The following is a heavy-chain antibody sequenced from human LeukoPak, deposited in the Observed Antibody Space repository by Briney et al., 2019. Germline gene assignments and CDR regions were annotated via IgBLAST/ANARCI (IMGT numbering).Heavy chain of an antibody. J-gene: IGHJ3*02. V-gene: IGHV3-30*04. CDR1: GFTFSSYA. Sequence: PGGSLRLSCAASGFTFSSYAMHWVRQAPGKGLEWVAVISYDGSNKYYADSVKGRFTIFRDNAKNSLYLQMNSLRAEDTAVYYCARVSHLGPIVGGTRAAFDIWGQGTMVTVSS. CDR3: ARVSHLGPIVGGTRAAFDI. D-gene: IGHD1-26*01. CDR2: ISYDGSNK.